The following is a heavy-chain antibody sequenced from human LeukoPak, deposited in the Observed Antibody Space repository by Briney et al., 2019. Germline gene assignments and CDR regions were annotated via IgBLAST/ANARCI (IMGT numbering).Heavy chain of an antibody. CDR1: GGSISSGGYS. J-gene: IGHJ6*03. V-gene: IGHV4-30-2*01. Sequence: SGTLSLTCAVSGGSISSGGYSWSWIRQPPGKGLEWIGYIYHSGSTYYNPSLKSRVTISVDRSKNQFSLKLSSVTAADTAVYYCARVPRSYYYYYYMDVWGKGTTVTVSS. CDR3: ARVPRSYYYYYYMDV. CDR2: IYHSGST.